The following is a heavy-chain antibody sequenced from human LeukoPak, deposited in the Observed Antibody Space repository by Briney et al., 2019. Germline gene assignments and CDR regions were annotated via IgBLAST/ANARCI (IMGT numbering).Heavy chain of an antibody. V-gene: IGHV3-74*01. Sequence: AGGSLRLSCAASGFTFSSYWMHWVRQAPGKGLVWVSRINSDGSSTSYADSVKGRFTISRDNAKNTLYLQMNSLRAEDTAVYYCARWSRGDAFDIWGPGTMVTVSS. CDR2: INSDGSST. CDR1: GFTFSSYW. CDR3: ARWSRGDAFDI. J-gene: IGHJ3*02.